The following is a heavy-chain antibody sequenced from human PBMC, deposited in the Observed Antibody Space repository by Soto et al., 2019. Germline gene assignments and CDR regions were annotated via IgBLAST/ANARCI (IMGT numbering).Heavy chain of an antibody. CDR1: GGTFSSYA. D-gene: IGHD6-6*01. Sequence: GASVKVSCKASGGTFSSYAISWVRQAPGQGLEWMGWTSIYNGNTNYAQKLQGRVTMTTDTSTSTAYMDLRSLRSDDTAVYYCARRGPYSSSPLSNAFDIWGQGTMVTVSS. CDR3: ARRGPYSSSPLSNAFDI. J-gene: IGHJ3*02. CDR2: TSIYNGNT. V-gene: IGHV1-18*01.